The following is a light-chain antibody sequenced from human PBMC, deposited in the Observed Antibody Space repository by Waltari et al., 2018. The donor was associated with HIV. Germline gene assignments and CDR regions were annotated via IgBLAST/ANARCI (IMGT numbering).Light chain of an antibody. CDR1: NIGDKH. CDR3: QVFENSRDQA. CDR2: DDK. Sequence: SVLTPPPSVSVAPGKTATITCGGANIGDKHVHWYQQQSGQAPVLVIYDDKLRPSGIPARISGSNAGGTATLTISGVEVGDEAEYYCQVFENSRDQAFGTGTKVTVL. V-gene: IGLV3-21*01. J-gene: IGLJ1*01.